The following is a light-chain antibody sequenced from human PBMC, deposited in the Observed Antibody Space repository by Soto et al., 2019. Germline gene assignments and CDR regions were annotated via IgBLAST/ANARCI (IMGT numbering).Light chain of an antibody. CDR2: EVS. V-gene: IGLV2-8*01. CDR3: CSYAGSSNLV. J-gene: IGLJ2*01. Sequence: QSALTQPPSASGSPGQSVTISCTGSRSDVGGYNSVSWYQHHPGKVPKVMIYEVSKRPSGVPDRFSGSKSVNTASLTVSWLQAEDEADYYCCSYAGSSNLVFGGGTKLTV. CDR1: RSDVGGYNS.